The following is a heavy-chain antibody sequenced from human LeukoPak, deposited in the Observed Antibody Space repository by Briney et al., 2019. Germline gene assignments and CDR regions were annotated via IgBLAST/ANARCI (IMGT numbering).Heavy chain of an antibody. V-gene: IGHV4-59*01. Sequence: SETLSLTCTVSGGSISSDYWSWIRQPPGKGLEWLGYIYYRGSTNYNPSLKSRVTISVDTSKNQFSLKLSSVTAADTAVYYCARLSGYSSGHYYSDYWGQGTLVTVSS. J-gene: IGHJ4*02. CDR2: IYYRGST. CDR3: ARLSGYSSGHYYSDY. CDR1: GGSISSDY. D-gene: IGHD3-22*01.